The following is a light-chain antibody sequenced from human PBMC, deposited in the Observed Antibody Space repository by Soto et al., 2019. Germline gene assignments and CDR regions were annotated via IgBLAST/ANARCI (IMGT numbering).Light chain of an antibody. CDR2: GNS. Sequence: QLVLTQPPSVSGAPGQRVTISCTGSSSSIGAVYDVHWYQQLPGTAPKLLIYGNSNRPSGVPDRFSGSKSGTSASLAITGLQAEDEADYYCQSYDSSLSGWVFGGGTKLTVL. CDR1: SSSIGAVYD. V-gene: IGLV1-40*01. J-gene: IGLJ3*02. CDR3: QSYDSSLSGWV.